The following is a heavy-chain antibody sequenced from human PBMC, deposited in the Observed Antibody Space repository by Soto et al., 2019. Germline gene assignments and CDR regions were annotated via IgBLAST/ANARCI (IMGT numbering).Heavy chain of an antibody. CDR3: VRPNFGALTHFDF. Sequence: PGESLKISCKGSGYSFSTYWIGWVRQMPGKGLEWMGLIYPDDSDTRYSPSFQGQVIISADKSIDTAYLHWSSLKASDTAMYYCVRPNFGALTHFDFWGQGTLVTVSS. J-gene: IGHJ4*02. D-gene: IGHD3-16*01. V-gene: IGHV5-51*01. CDR1: GYSFSTYW. CDR2: IYPDDSDT.